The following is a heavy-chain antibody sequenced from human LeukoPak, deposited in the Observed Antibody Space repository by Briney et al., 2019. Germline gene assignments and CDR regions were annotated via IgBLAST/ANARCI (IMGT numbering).Heavy chain of an antibody. D-gene: IGHD6-6*01. CDR2: INPNSGGT. Sequence: GASVKVSCKASGYTFTGYYMHWVRQAPGQGLEWMGWINPNSGGTNYAQKFQGRVTMTRDTSISTAYMELSRLRSDDTAVYYCARVVEQLVDLDYYYYYMDVWGKGTTVAVSS. V-gene: IGHV1-2*02. J-gene: IGHJ6*03. CDR1: GYTFTGYY. CDR3: ARVVEQLVDLDYYYYYMDV.